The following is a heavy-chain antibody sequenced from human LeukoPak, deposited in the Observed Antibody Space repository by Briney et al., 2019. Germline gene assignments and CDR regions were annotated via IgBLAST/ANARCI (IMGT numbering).Heavy chain of an antibody. D-gene: IGHD3-16*01. V-gene: IGHV4-34*01. CDR3: ASIPLGGLDY. CDR2: INHSGST. CDR1: GGSFSGYY. Sequence: SETLSLTCAVYGGSFSGYYWSWIRQPPGKGLEWIGEINHSGSTNYNPSLKSRVIISVDTSKNQFSLKLSSVTAADTAVYYCASIPLGGLDYWGQGTLVTVSS. J-gene: IGHJ4*02.